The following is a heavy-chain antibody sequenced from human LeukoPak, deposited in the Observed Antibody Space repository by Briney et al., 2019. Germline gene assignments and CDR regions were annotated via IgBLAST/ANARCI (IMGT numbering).Heavy chain of an antibody. V-gene: IGHV3-30*18. CDR3: AKGGSNWYYFDY. J-gene: IGHJ4*02. D-gene: IGHD6-13*01. Sequence: PGGSLRLSCAASGFTFSSYGMHWVRQAPGKGLEWVAVISYDGSTKYYADSVKGRFSISRDNSKNTLYLQMNSLRAEDTAVYYCAKGGSNWYYFDYWGQGTLVTVSS. CDR1: GFTFSSYG. CDR2: ISYDGSTK.